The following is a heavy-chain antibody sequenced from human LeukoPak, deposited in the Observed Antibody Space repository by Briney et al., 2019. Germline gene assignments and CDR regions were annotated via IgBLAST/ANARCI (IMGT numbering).Heavy chain of an antibody. J-gene: IGHJ4*02. CDR2: IYTSGTT. CDR3: ARGSHYGSGRPFDY. D-gene: IGHD3-10*01. V-gene: IGHV4-4*07. Sequence: PSETLSLTCTVSGDSMSSYYWSWIRQPAGKGLEWIGRIYTSGTTSYNPSLKSRVTMSVDTSKNQFSLKLNFVTATDTAVYYCARGSHYGSGRPFDYWGQGTLVTVSS. CDR1: GDSMSSYY.